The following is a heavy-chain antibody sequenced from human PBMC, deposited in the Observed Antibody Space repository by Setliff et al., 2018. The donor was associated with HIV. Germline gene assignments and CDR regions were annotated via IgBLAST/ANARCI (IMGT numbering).Heavy chain of an antibody. CDR2: IYNGGNT. CDR3: ARGRVTLNGVAAGHHYMDV. V-gene: IGHV4-59*01. D-gene: IGHD3-3*01. Sequence: SETLSLTCSVSGVSINTYYWSWIRQPPGKGLEWFGYIYNGGNTNYNPSLESRVSMSLDTSKNQFSLKLTSVTAADTAIYYCARGRVTLNGVAAGHHYMDVWGKGNTVTVSS. J-gene: IGHJ6*03. CDR1: GVSINTYY.